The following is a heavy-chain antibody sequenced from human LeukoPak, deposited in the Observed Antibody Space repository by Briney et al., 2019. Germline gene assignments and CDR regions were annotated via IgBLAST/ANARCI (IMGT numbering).Heavy chain of an antibody. V-gene: IGHV4-39*07. J-gene: IGHJ6*03. CDR1: GGSITTSGQT. CDR3: ARGGGSGGRGFYYYYYYMDV. Sequence: PSETLSLTCAVSGGSITTSGQTWAWIRQPPGKGLEWIATVHYTGSSFYNPSLKSRITISADMSKNQLSLQVTSLTAADTAIYYCARGGGSGGRGFYYYYYYMDVWGKGTTVTISS. CDR2: VHYTGSS. D-gene: IGHD6-25*01.